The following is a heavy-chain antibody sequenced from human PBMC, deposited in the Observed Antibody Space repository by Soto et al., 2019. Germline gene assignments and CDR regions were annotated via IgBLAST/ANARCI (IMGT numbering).Heavy chain of an antibody. Sequence: ASVKVSCKASGYTFTSYGISWVRQAPGQGLEWMGWISAYNGNTNYAQKLQGRVTMTTDTSTSTAYMELRSLRSDDTAVYYCARDNDYGDYYYYGMDVWGQGTTVTVSS. CDR2: ISAYNGNT. V-gene: IGHV1-18*01. CDR1: GYTFTSYG. CDR3: ARDNDYGDYYYYGMDV. J-gene: IGHJ6*02. D-gene: IGHD4-17*01.